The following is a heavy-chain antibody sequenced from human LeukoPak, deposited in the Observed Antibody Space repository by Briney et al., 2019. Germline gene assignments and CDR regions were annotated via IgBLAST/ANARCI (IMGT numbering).Heavy chain of an antibody. Sequence: PGGSLRLSCEASGFTFSNYAMHWVRRAPGKGLEWVALISYDGSTKHYADSVKGRFTISRDNSKNTLSLQINSLRSEDTAVYYCAKDLHYYGPGSSPQYWGQGILVTVSS. J-gene: IGHJ4*02. D-gene: IGHD3-10*01. V-gene: IGHV3-30*18. CDR2: ISYDGSTK. CDR1: GFTFSNYA. CDR3: AKDLHYYGPGSSPQY.